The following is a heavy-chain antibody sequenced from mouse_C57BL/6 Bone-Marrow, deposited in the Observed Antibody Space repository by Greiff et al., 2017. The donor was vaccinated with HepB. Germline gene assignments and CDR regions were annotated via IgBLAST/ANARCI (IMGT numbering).Heavy chain of an antibody. CDR1: GYTFTDYY. Sequence: VQLQHSGPELVKPGASVKISCKASGYTFTDYYMNWVKQSHGKSLEWIGDINPNNGGTSYNQKFKGKATLTVDKSSSTAYMELRSLTSEDSAVYYWERRHLYCYVSSYYFDYWGQGTTLTVSS. J-gene: IGHJ2*01. D-gene: IGHD1-1*01. V-gene: IGHV1-26*01. CDR3: ERRHLYCYVSSYYFDY. CDR2: INPNNGGT.